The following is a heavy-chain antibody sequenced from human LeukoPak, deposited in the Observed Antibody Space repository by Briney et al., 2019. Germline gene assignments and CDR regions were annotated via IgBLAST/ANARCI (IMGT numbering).Heavy chain of an antibody. CDR2: ISGSGGST. V-gene: IGHV3-23*01. J-gene: IGHJ4*02. CDR3: AKDGMATISYYFDY. Sequence: GGSLKLSCAASGFTFSSYAMSWVRQAPGKGLEWVSAISGSGGSTYYADSVKGRFTISRDNSKNTLYLQMNSLGAEDTAVYYCAKDGMATISYYFDYWGQGTLVTVSS. CDR1: GFTFSSYA. D-gene: IGHD5-24*01.